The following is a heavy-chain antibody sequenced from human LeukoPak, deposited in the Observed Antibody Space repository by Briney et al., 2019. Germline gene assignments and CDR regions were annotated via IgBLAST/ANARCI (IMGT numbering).Heavy chain of an antibody. D-gene: IGHD6-13*01. J-gene: IGHJ4*02. Sequence: GGSLRLSCAASGFTFDDYGMSWVRQAPGKGLEWVSVIYSGGSTYYADSVKGRFTISRDNSKNTLYLQMNSLRAEDTAVYYCARDRYSSSSNFDYWGQGTLVTVSS. CDR2: IYSGGST. CDR1: GFTFDDYG. CDR3: ARDRYSSSSNFDY. V-gene: IGHV3-66*02.